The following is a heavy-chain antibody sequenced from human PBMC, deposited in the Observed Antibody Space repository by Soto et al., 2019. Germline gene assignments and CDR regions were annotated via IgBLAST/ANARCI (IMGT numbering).Heavy chain of an antibody. V-gene: IGHV3-9*01. CDR2: ISWNSGSI. Sequence: PGGSLRLSCAASGFTFYDYAMHWVRQDPGKGLEWVSGISWNSGSIGYADSVKGRFTISRDNAKNSLYLQMNSLRAEDTALYYCAKGRDHVVVPAAPFDYWGQGTLVTVSS. D-gene: IGHD2-2*01. J-gene: IGHJ4*02. CDR1: GFTFYDYA. CDR3: AKGRDHVVVPAAPFDY.